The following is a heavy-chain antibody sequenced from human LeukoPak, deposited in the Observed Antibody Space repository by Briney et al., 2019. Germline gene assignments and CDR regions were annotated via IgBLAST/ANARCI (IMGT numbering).Heavy chain of an antibody. CDR2: INPNSGGT. CDR3: ARDFGMNIVVVPSVFDY. J-gene: IGHJ4*02. D-gene: IGHD2-2*01. V-gene: IGHV1-2*02. Sequence: GASVQVSCKASGYTFTSYYMHWVRQATGQGLEWMGWINPNSGGTNYEQKFQGRVTMTRETSISTAYMELSRLTSDDTAVYYCARDFGMNIVVVPSVFDYWGQGTLVTVSS. CDR1: GYTFTSYY.